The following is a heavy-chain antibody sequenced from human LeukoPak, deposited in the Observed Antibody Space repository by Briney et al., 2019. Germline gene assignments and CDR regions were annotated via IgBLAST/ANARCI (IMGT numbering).Heavy chain of an antibody. CDR3: ARDTAMDHFDY. V-gene: IGHV2-70*11. J-gene: IGHJ4*02. Sequence: SGPALLKPTQTLTLTFTFSGFSLSTRGMCVTWIRQPPGKALEWLARIDWDDDKYYSTSLKTRLTISKDTSKNQVVLTMTNMDPVDTATYYCARDTAMDHFDYWGQGTLVTVSS. CDR2: IDWDDDK. D-gene: IGHD5-18*01. CDR1: GFSLSTRGMC.